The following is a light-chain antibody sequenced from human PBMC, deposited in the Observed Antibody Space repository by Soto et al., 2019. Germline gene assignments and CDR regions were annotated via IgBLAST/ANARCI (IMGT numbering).Light chain of an antibody. CDR1: QSVSNY. J-gene: IGKJ4*01. CDR2: DAS. V-gene: IGKV3-11*01. CDR3: QQRSSWPLLT. Sequence: DIVLTQSPATLSLSPGERATLSCRASQSVSNYLAWFQQEPGQAPRLLIYDASNRATGIPARFSGSGSGTDFTLTITSLEPEDFAVYYCQQRSSWPLLTFGGGTKVEI.